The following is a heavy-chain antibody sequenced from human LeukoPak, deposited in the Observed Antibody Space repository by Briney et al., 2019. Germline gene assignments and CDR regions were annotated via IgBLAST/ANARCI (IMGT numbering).Heavy chain of an antibody. D-gene: IGHD4-17*01. CDR3: ARVRGMTTVTYFDY. V-gene: IGHV3-7*01. J-gene: IGHJ4*02. Sequence: GGSLRLSCAASGFTFSSYWMSWVRQAPGKGLEWVANIKQDGSEKYYVDSVEGRFTISRDNAKNSLYLQMNSLRAEDTAVYYCARVRGMTTVTYFDYWGQGTLVTVSS. CDR2: IKQDGSEK. CDR1: GFTFSSYW.